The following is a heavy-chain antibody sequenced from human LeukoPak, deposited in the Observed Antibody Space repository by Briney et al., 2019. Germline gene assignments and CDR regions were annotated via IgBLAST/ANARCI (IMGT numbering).Heavy chain of an antibody. CDR3: GRGGIAAAASGIDY. V-gene: IGHV4-30-2*01. CDR2: IYQNRNT. J-gene: IGHJ4*02. CDR1: GVSISSGGYS. Sequence: SQTLSLTCAVSGVSISSGGYSWSWIRQPPGKGLEWIGYIYQNRNTYDNPSLKSRVTISVNRSKNQFSLNLSSVTAADTAVYYCGRGGIAAAASGIDYWGQGTLVAVSS. D-gene: IGHD6-13*01.